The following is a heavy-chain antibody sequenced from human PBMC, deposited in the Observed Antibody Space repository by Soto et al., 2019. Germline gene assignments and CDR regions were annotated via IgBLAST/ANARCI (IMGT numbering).Heavy chain of an antibody. D-gene: IGHD6-6*01. CDR3: AREACISARHHYYYYVMDV. CDR1: GGTFSSYA. Sequence: QVQLVQSGAEVKKPGSSVKVSCKASGGTFSSYAISWVRQAPGQGLEWMGGIIPIFGTANYAQKFQGRVTITAEESTSTAYMELSSLRSEDTAVYYGAREACISARHHYYYYVMDVWGQGTTVTVSS. V-gene: IGHV1-69*01. CDR2: IIPIFGTA. J-gene: IGHJ6*02.